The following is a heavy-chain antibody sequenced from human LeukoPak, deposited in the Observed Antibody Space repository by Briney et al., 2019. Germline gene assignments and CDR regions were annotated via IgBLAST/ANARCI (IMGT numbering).Heavy chain of an antibody. J-gene: IGHJ4*02. CDR1: GFTVRSNY. D-gene: IGHD6-19*01. V-gene: IGHV3-23*01. CDR2: ISGSGGYT. CDR3: ASTRGDIALSGTSAFDY. Sequence: PGGSLRLSCSASGFTVRSNYMSWVRQAPGKGLEWVSVISGSGGYTYYADSVKGRFTISRDNSENTLYLQMNSLTAEDTAVYYCASTRGDIALSGTSAFDYWGQGTLVTVSS.